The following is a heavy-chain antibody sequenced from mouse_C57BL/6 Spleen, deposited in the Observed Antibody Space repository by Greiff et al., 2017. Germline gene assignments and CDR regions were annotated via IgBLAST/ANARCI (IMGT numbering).Heavy chain of an antibody. CDR2: INPYNGGT. CDR3: ARWVYGNYYWYFDV. Sequence: EVQLVESGPVLVKPGASVKMSCKASGYTFTDYYMNWVKQSHGKSLEWIGVINPYNGGTSSNQKFKGKATLTVDKSSSPAYMELDSLTSEDSAVYYCARWVYGNYYWYFDVWGTGTTVTVSS. CDR1: GYTFTDYY. J-gene: IGHJ1*03. D-gene: IGHD2-1*01. V-gene: IGHV1-19*01.